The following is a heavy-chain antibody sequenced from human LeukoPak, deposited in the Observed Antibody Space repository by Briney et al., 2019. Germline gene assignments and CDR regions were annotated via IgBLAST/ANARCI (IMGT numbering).Heavy chain of an antibody. CDR1: GDSISTYY. J-gene: IGHJ4*02. Sequence: PSETLSLTCTVSGDSISTYYWSWIRQPPGKGLEWIAYISYSGNTFYNPSLKSRVTISLDTSKNHFSLQLNSVTAADTAVYYCARARSGTSAIFDHWGQGTLVTVSS. D-gene: IGHD1-7*01. CDR3: ARARSGTSAIFDH. CDR2: ISYSGNT. V-gene: IGHV4-59*01.